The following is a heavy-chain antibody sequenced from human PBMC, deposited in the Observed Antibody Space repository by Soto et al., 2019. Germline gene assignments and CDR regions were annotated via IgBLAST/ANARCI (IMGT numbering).Heavy chain of an antibody. J-gene: IGHJ5*02. Sequence: ASVKGSCKASGYTFTSDGIGWVRQAPGQGLEWMGWISAYNGNTNYAQKLQGRVTMTTDTSTSTAYMELRSLRSDDTAVYYCARALSYSSSWYPWFDPWGQGTLVTVSS. CDR3: ARALSYSSSWYPWFDP. CDR1: GYTFTSDG. CDR2: ISAYNGNT. V-gene: IGHV1-18*01. D-gene: IGHD6-13*01.